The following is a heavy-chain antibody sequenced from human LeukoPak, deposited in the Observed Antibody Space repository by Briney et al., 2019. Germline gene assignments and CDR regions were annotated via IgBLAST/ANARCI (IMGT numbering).Heavy chain of an antibody. V-gene: IGHV3-30*04. Sequence: PGGSLRLSRAASGFTFSNYAMHWVRQAPGKGLEWVGVILYDGSMKYYAESVKGRFTISRDNSKNTLYLQMNSLRAEDTAVYYCARDPRGPTGYDSSGRDSFDYWGQGTLVTVSS. CDR1: GFTFSNYA. CDR3: ARDPRGPTGYDSSGRDSFDY. J-gene: IGHJ4*02. D-gene: IGHD3-22*01. CDR2: ILYDGSMK.